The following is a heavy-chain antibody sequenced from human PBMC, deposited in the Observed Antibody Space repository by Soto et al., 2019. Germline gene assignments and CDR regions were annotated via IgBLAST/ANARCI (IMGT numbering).Heavy chain of an antibody. Sequence: QVQLVQSGAEVKKPGASVKVSCKASGYTFTGYYIHWVRQAPGQGLEWMGWINSNSGGTKYAQKFQGRVTLTRDTSINTAYMELSRLNSDDTAVYYCARVPPLVAASDYWGQGTLVTVST. CDR2: INSNSGGT. CDR1: GYTFTGYY. J-gene: IGHJ4*02. CDR3: ARVPPLVAASDY. V-gene: IGHV1-2*02. D-gene: IGHD2-15*01.